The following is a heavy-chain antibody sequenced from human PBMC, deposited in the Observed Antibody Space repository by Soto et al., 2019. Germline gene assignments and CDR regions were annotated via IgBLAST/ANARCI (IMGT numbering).Heavy chain of an antibody. CDR2: ISGSGGST. CDR1: FTFSSYA. V-gene: IGHV3-23*01. J-gene: IGHJ4*02. D-gene: IGHD2-15*01. CDR3: ATIFDCSGGSCYLGYFDY. Sequence: FTFSSYAMSWVRQAPGKGLEWVSAISGSGGSTYYADSVKGRFTISRDNSKNTLYLQMNSLRAEDTAVYYCATIFDCSGGSCYLGYFDYWGQGTLVTVSS.